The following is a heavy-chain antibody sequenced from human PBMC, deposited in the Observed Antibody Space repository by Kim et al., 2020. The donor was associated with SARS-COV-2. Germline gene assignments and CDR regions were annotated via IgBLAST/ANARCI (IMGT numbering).Heavy chain of an antibody. D-gene: IGHD3-16*01. Sequence: SQTLSLTCAISGDSVSGDSVAWNWIRQSPSRGLEWLGRTYYRSKWYNDYAVSVKSRITISPDTSKNQFSLRLTSVTPEDTAVYYCGRDYEYNIDYWGQGTLVTVSS. CDR2: TYYRSKWYN. CDR1: GDSVSGDSVA. V-gene: IGHV6-1*01. J-gene: IGHJ4*02. CDR3: GRDYEYNIDY.